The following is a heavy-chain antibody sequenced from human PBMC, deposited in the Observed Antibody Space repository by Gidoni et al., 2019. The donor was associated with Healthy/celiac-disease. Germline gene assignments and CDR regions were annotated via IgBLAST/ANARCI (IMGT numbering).Heavy chain of an antibody. D-gene: IGHD3-22*01. CDR2: ISAYNGNT. CDR3: ASNREKSDYYYDSSGYYYGLEIDI. CDR1: GYTFTSYG. J-gene: IGHJ3*02. V-gene: IGHV1-18*01. Sequence: QVQLVQSGAEVKKPGASVKVSCKASGYTFTSYGISWVRQAPGQGLEWMGWISAYNGNTNYAQKLQGRVTMTTDTSTSTAYMELRSLRSDDTAVYYCASNREKSDYYYDSSGYYYGLEIDIWGQGTMVTVSS.